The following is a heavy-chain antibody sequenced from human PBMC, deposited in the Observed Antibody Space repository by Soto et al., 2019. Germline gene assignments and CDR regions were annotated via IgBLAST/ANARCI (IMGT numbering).Heavy chain of an antibody. V-gene: IGHV1-3*05. D-gene: IGHD6-19*01. J-gene: IGHJ3*02. CDR2: INAGNGNT. CDR3: AREGYSSALVPGGAFDI. Sequence: QVQLVQSGAEEKKPGASVKVSCKASGYTFTSYAMHWVRQAPGQRLEWMGWINAGNGNTKYSQKFQGRVTSTRDTSASTAYMELSSLRSEDTAVYYCAREGYSSALVPGGAFDIWGQGTMVTVSS. CDR1: GYTFTSYA.